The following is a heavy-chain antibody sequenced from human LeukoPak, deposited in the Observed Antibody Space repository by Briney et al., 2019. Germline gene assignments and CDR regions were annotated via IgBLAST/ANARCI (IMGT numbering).Heavy chain of an antibody. CDR3: AKDFGTPYYYGSGNPY. CDR2: IIPIFGTA. V-gene: IGHV1-69*13. J-gene: IGHJ4*02. D-gene: IGHD3-10*01. CDR1: GYTFTSYG. Sequence: GASVKVSCKASGYTFTSYGISWVRQAPGQGLEWMGGIIPIFGTANYAQKFQGRVTITADESTSTAYMELSSLRSEDTAVYYCAKDFGTPYYYGSGNPYWGQGTQVTVSS.